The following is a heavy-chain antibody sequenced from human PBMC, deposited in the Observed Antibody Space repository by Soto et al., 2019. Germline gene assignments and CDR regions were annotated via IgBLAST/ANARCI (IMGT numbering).Heavy chain of an antibody. Sequence: SETLSLTCTVSGGSISSYYWSWIRQPPGKGLEWIGYIYYSGSTNYNPSLKSRVTISVDTSKNQFSLKLSSVTAADTAVYYCARAPGDSSGWFDYWGQGTLVTVSS. V-gene: IGHV4-59*01. J-gene: IGHJ4*02. CDR2: IYYSGST. D-gene: IGHD3-22*01. CDR1: GGSISSYY. CDR3: ARAPGDSSGWFDY.